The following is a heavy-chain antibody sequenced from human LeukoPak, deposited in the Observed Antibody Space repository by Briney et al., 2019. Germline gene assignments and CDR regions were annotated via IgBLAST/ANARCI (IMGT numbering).Heavy chain of an antibody. V-gene: IGHV3-21*01. D-gene: IGHD6-13*01. CDR2: ISSSSSYI. J-gene: IGHJ5*02. CDR3: AEIDRGAAAGPHNWFDP. CDR1: GFTFSSYS. Sequence: PGGSLRLSCAASGFTFSSYSMNWVRQAPGKGLEWVSSISSSSSYIYYADSVKGRFTISRDNAKNSLYLQMNSLRAEDTAVYYCAEIDRGAAAGPHNWFDPWGQGTLVTVSS.